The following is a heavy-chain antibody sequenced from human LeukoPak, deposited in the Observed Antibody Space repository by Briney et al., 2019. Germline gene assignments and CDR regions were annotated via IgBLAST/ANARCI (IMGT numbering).Heavy chain of an antibody. D-gene: IGHD3-22*01. Sequence: ASVKVSCKASGYTFTGDYMHWVRQAPGQGLEWVGIINPSGDPTTYAQKFQGRVTMTSDMSASTVYMELSSLRSEDTAVYYCARSSGYYSSLFYMHVWGKGTTVTVSS. CDR3: ARSSGYYSSLFYMHV. J-gene: IGHJ6*03. CDR2: INPSGDPT. CDR1: GYTFTGDY. V-gene: IGHV1-46*01.